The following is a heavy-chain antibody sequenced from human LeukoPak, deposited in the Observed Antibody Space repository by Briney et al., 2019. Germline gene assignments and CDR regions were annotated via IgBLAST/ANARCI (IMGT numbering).Heavy chain of an antibody. CDR1: GGSISSYYW. J-gene: IGHJ4*02. Sequence: TLSLTCTVSGGSISSYYWSWIRQPPGKALEWLALIYWNDDKRYSPSLKSRLTITKDTSKNQVVLTMTNMDPVDTATYYCAHMRYYGFDYWGQGTLVTVSS. CDR3: AHMRYYGFDY. V-gene: IGHV2-5*01. D-gene: IGHD3-10*01. CDR2: IYWNDDK.